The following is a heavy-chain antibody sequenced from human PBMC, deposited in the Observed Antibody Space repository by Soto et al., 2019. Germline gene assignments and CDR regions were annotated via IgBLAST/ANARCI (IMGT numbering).Heavy chain of an antibody. J-gene: IGHJ4*02. D-gene: IGHD3-3*01. Sequence: GGSLRLSCAASGFIFSDYYMDWVRQAPGKGLEWVGRTTNKANSYTTQYAASVKGRFTISRDESKNSLYLQMNSLKTEDTAVYYCARVSSFGLVTHLDYWGQGTLVTVSS. V-gene: IGHV3-72*01. CDR1: GFIFSDYY. CDR3: ARVSSFGLVTHLDY. CDR2: TTNKANSYTT.